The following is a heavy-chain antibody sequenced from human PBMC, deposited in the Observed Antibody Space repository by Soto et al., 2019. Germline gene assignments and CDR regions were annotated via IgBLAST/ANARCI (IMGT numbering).Heavy chain of an antibody. V-gene: IGHV3-30-3*01. Sequence: QVQLVESGGGVVQPGRSLRLSCAASGFTFSSYAMHWVRQAPGKGLEWVAVISYDGSNKYYADSVKGRFTISRDNSKKPLNLQMNSLRAEDTAVYYCARDRGVGYCISTSCPGYYYYGMDVWGQGTTVTVSS. D-gene: IGHD2-2*01. CDR3: ARDRGVGYCISTSCPGYYYYGMDV. CDR1: GFTFSSYA. CDR2: ISYDGSNK. J-gene: IGHJ6*02.